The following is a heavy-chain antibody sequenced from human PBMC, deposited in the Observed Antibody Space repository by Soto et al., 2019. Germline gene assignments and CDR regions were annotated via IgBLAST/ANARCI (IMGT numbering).Heavy chain of an antibody. CDR3: VRPNFGALTHFDF. D-gene: IGHD3-16*01. Sequence: PGESLTISCKAIGYTFTNYWIGWVRQTPGKGLEWMGIIFPGDSDTRYNPSFEGQVTVSADESISTAYLQWNTLKASDTAMYYCVRPNFGALTHFDFWGQGTLVTVSS. V-gene: IGHV5-51*01. CDR2: IFPGDSDT. J-gene: IGHJ4*02. CDR1: GYTFTNYW.